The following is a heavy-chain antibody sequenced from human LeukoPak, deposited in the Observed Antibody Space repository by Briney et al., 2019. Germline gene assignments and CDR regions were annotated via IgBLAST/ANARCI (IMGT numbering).Heavy chain of an antibody. CDR1: GGSISSGDYY. CDR3: ARDNPGGAAFDI. D-gene: IGHD3-10*01. V-gene: IGHV4-30-4*08. CDR2: IYYSGST. J-gene: IGHJ3*02. Sequence: SETLSLTCTVSGGSISSGDYYWSWIRQPPGKGLEWIGYIYYSGSTYYNPSLKSRVTISVDTSKNQFSLKLSSVTAADTAVYYCARDNPGGAAFDIWGQGTMVTVSS.